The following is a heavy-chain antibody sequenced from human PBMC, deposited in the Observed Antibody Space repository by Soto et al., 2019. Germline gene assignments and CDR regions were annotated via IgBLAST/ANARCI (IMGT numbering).Heavy chain of an antibody. CDR3: ARDPRSGSTAWGYYFDY. CDR1: GFTFSDYY. J-gene: IGHJ4*02. CDR2: ISSSGSNM. D-gene: IGHD3-10*01. Sequence: QVQLVESGGGLVKPGESLRISCAASGFTFSDYYMSWIRQAPGKGLEWISYISSSGSNMYYADSVKGRFTISRDNARNSLYLQMDSLRDDDTAVYYCARDPRSGSTAWGYYFDYWGQGILVTVSS. V-gene: IGHV3-11*01.